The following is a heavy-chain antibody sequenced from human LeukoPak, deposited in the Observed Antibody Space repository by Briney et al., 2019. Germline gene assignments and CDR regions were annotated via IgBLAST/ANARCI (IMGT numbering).Heavy chain of an antibody. D-gene: IGHD3-16*01. CDR1: GFTVSDFY. CDR3: TRRLDD. J-gene: IGHJ4*02. Sequence: GGSLRLSCAASGFTVSDFYMSWVRQAPGKGLEWVANIKHDESEKNYLDSVKGRFTISRDNAQNSLYLQMNGLRVEDTAVYYCTRRLDDWGQGTLVTVSS. CDR2: IKHDESEK. V-gene: IGHV3-7*01.